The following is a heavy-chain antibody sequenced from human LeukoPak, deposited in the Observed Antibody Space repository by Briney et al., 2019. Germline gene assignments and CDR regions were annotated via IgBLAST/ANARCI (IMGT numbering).Heavy chain of an antibody. CDR2: IRGKGSGGST. V-gene: IGHV3-49*03. Sequence: PGRYLRLSCTASGFTFGDYAMSWFRRAPGKGLEWVGFIRGKGSGGSTEYAASVKGRFTISRDDSRSMAYLQMDGLRTEDTAVYYCTRERDYTDEYWGQGTLVTVSS. D-gene: IGHD4-11*01. J-gene: IGHJ4*02. CDR1: GFTFGDYA. CDR3: TRERDYTDEY.